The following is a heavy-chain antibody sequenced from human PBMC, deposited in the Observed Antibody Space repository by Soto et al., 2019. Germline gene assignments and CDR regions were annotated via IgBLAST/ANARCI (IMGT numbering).Heavy chain of an antibody. CDR3: ARGFRYCSSTSCYLNYYYYYYMDG. V-gene: IGHV4-34*01. Sequence: QVQLQQWGAGLLKPSETLSLTCAVYGGSFSGYYWSWIRQPPGKGLEWIGEINHSGSTNYNPSLKSRVTISVVTSKNQFSLKLSSVTAADTAVYYCARGFRYCSSTSCYLNYYYYYYMDGWGKGTTVTVSS. D-gene: IGHD2-2*01. J-gene: IGHJ6*03. CDR1: GGSFSGYY. CDR2: INHSGST.